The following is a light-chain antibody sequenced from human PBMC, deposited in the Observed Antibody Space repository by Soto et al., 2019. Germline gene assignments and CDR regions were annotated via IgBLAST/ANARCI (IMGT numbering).Light chain of an antibody. CDR1: QSVLYSSNNKDY. Sequence: DIVMTQSPDSLAVSLGERATINCKSSQSVLYSSNNKDYLAWYQQKPGQPPKLLIYWASTREIGVPDRFSGSGSGTDFTLTISILQAEDVAVYYCQQYYTTPVTFGQGTKVEIK. CDR3: QQYYTTPVT. V-gene: IGKV4-1*01. CDR2: WAS. J-gene: IGKJ1*01.